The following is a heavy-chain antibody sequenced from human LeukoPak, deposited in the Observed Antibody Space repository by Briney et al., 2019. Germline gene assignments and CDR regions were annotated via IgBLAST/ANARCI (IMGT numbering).Heavy chain of an antibody. V-gene: IGHV4-34*01. CDR3: ARHTGYFDY. CDR1: GGSFRGYY. Sequence: PETPSLTCAVYGGSFRGYYWGWIRQPPGKGLEWIGEINHSGSTNYNPSLKSRVTISVDTSKNQFSLKLSSVTAADTAVYYCARHTGYFDYWGQGTLVTVSS. D-gene: IGHD4-17*01. CDR2: INHSGST. J-gene: IGHJ4*02.